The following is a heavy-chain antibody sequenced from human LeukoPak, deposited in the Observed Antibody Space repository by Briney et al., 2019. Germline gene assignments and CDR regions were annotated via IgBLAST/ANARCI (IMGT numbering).Heavy chain of an antibody. V-gene: IGHV4-34*01. Sequence: SETLSLTCAVSGGSFFGSHWNWIRQSPEKGLEWIGEINHSGRTNYNPSLKSRVTISVDTSKNQFSLKLSSVTAADTAVYYCAREGGSTTYYFDYWGQGTLVTVSS. CDR3: AREGGSTTYYFDY. J-gene: IGHJ4*02. CDR1: GGSFFGSH. CDR2: INHSGRT. D-gene: IGHD3-16*01.